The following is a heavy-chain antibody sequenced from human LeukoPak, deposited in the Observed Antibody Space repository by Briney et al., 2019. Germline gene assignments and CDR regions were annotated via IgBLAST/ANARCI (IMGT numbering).Heavy chain of an antibody. J-gene: IGHJ4*02. CDR1: GYTFTDYY. Sequence: ASVKVCCKVSGYTFTDYYMHWVQQAPGKGLKWMGLVDPEDGETIYAEKFQGRVTITADTSTDTAYMELSSLRSEDTAVYYRATSAIGGNIAVGYWGQGTLVTVSS. V-gene: IGHV1-69-2*01. CDR3: ATSAIGGNIAVGY. D-gene: IGHD2-21*01. CDR2: VDPEDGET.